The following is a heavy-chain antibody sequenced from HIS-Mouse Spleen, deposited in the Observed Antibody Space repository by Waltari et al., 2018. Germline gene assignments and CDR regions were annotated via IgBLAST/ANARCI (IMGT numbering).Heavy chain of an antibody. Sequence: QVQLQQSGPGLVKPSQTLPLTCAISGDRVPSHPAPWNLLRHSPSRGLEWLGRTYYRSKWYNDYAVSVKSRITINPDTSKNQFSLQLNSVTPEDTAVYYCARGYCTNGVSYDYWGQGTLVTVSS. CDR3: ARGYCTNGVSYDY. CDR2: TYYRSKWYN. V-gene: IGHV6-1*01. D-gene: IGHD2-8*01. J-gene: IGHJ4*02. CDR1: GDRVPSHPAP.